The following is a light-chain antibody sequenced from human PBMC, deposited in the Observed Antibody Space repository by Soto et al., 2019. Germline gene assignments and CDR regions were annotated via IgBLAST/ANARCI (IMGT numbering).Light chain of an antibody. Sequence: EIVLSQSTVTLSLSQGESATLSCSASQSVCRNYLAWFQHKPAQAPRLLIYDASKRATGVPDRFSGSGSGTDFTLSVTRLEPEDFAVYYCHQYAVSPLTFGGGTTVEIK. V-gene: IGKV3-20*01. CDR1: QSVCRNY. J-gene: IGKJ4*01. CDR2: DAS. CDR3: HQYAVSPLT.